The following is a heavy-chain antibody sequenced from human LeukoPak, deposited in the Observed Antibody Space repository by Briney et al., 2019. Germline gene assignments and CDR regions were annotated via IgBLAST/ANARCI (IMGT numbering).Heavy chain of an antibody. Sequence: PSETLSLTCAVYGGSFSGYYWSWIRQPPGKGLEWIGEINHSGSTNYNPSLKSRVTISVDTSKNQFSLKLSSVTAADTAVYYCARVEEIVVVPAATPRRLAFDYWGQGTLFTVSS. CDR2: INHSGST. CDR3: ARVEEIVVVPAATPRRLAFDY. J-gene: IGHJ4*02. CDR1: GGSFSGYY. D-gene: IGHD2-2*01. V-gene: IGHV4-34*01.